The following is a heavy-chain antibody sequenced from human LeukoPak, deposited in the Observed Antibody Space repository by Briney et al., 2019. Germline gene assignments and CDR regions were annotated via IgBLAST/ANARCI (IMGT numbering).Heavy chain of an antibody. V-gene: IGHV3-43*02. Sequence: TGGSLRLSCAASGFTFDDYAMHWVRQVPGKGLEWFSLISGDGVNTYYADSVKGRFAISRDNSKNSVYLRMNSLRPEDTALYYCTKSDDILTGYYVYWGQGTLVTVSS. J-gene: IGHJ4*02. D-gene: IGHD3-9*01. CDR2: ISGDGVNT. CDR1: GFTFDDYA. CDR3: TKSDDILTGYYVY.